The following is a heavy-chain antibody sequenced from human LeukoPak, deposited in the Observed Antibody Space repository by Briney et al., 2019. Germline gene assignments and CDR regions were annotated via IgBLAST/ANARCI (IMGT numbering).Heavy chain of an antibody. V-gene: IGHV4-39*01. CDR1: GGSISSSSYY. Sequence: SETLSLTCTVSGGSISSSSYYWGWIRQPPGKGLEWIGSIYYSGSTYYNPSLKSRVTISVDTSKNQFSLRLTSVTAADTAVYYCARQTGSGLFVLPGGQGTLVTVSS. CDR2: IYYSGST. J-gene: IGHJ4*02. CDR3: ARQTGSGLFVLP. D-gene: IGHD3/OR15-3a*01.